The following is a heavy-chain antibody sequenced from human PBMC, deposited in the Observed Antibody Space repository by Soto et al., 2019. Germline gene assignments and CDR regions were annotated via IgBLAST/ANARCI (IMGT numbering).Heavy chain of an antibody. J-gene: IGHJ3*01. V-gene: IGHV2-5*02. CDR3: AYAFGGTSWPNDAFDV. Sequence: QITLKESGPTLVKPTQTLTLTCIFSGFSFSADGVGVGWIRQPPGKALEWLALIYWDDDTRYRPSLKSRLTITKDSSKNQVVLTMTNMDPLDTATYYCAYAFGGTSWPNDAFDVWGQGTVVNVSS. D-gene: IGHD3-16*01. CDR2: IYWDDDT. CDR1: GFSFSADGVG.